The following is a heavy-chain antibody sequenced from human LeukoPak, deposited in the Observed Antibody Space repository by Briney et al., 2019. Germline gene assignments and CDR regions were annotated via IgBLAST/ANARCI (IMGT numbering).Heavy chain of an antibody. D-gene: IGHD5-18*01. J-gene: IGHJ3*02. CDR3: ARDRSRGLLDAFDI. Sequence: GGSLRLSCAASGFTFSSYSMNWVRQAPGKGLEWVSSISSSSSFIYYADSVKGRFTISRDNAKNSLYLQMNSLRAEDTAVYYCARDRSRGLLDAFDIWGQGTMVTVTS. CDR1: GFTFSSYS. CDR2: ISSSSSFI. V-gene: IGHV3-21*01.